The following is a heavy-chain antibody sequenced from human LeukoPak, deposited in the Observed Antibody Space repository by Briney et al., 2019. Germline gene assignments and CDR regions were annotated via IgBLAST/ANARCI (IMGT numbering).Heavy chain of an antibody. D-gene: IGHD3-9*01. Sequence: GGSLRLSCAASGFTFSRYEMNWVRQAPGKGLEWISYISGSGDTIYYADSVKGRFTISRDNAKNSLYLQMNSLRADDTAFYYCARDLSASGSFDYWGQGTLVTVSS. J-gene: IGHJ4*02. CDR3: ARDLSASGSFDY. CDR1: GFTFSRYE. CDR2: ISGSGDTI. V-gene: IGHV3-48*03.